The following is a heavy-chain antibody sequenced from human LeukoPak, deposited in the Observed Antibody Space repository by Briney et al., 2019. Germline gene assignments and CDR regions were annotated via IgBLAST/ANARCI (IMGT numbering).Heavy chain of an antibody. Sequence: GASVKVSCKASGYTFTGYYMHWVRQAPGQGLEWMGWINPNSGNTDYAQKFQGRVTMIRNTSISTAYMELSSLRSEDTAVYYCARDYYYDSSGYYRYNWFDPWGQGTLVTVSS. J-gene: IGHJ5*02. CDR3: ARDYYYDSSGYYRYNWFDP. CDR2: INPNSGNT. CDR1: GYTFTGYY. V-gene: IGHV1-8*02. D-gene: IGHD3-22*01.